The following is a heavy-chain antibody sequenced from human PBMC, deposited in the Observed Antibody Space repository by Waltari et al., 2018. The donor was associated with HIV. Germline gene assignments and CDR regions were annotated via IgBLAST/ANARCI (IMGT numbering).Heavy chain of an antibody. D-gene: IGHD4-4*01. CDR3: ATFPINDHSNKRLGY. J-gene: IGHJ4*02. CDR2: IKSDGSST. V-gene: IGHV3-74*01. Sequence: EVQLVESGGGLVQPGGSLRLSCAASGFTFSSYWMHWVRQAPGKGLVWVSRIKSDGSSTTYAESVKGRFTISRDNAKNTLYLQMNSLRDEDTAVYYCATFPINDHSNKRLGYWGQGTLVTISS. CDR1: GFTFSSYW.